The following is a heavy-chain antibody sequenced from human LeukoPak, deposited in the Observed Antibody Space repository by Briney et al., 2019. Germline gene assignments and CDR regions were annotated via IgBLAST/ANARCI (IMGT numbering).Heavy chain of an antibody. V-gene: IGHV4-39*01. CDR3: ARPGITLIRGVSAFEF. CDR1: GGSINSNNHY. J-gene: IGHJ4*02. Sequence: PSETLSLTCNVSGGSINSNNHYWGWIRQPPGKGLEWLGSINYSGSTYYNPSLKSRVTISVDTSKNQFSLKLSSVTAADTAVYYCARPGITLIRGVSAFEFWGQGTLVTVST. D-gene: IGHD3-10*01. CDR2: INYSGST.